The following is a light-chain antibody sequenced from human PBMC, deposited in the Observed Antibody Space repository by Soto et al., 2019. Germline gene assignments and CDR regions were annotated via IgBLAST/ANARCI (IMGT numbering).Light chain of an antibody. CDR1: QSVSSN. J-gene: IGKJ1*01. V-gene: IGKV3-15*01. Sequence: EIVMTQSPATLSVSPRERATLSCRASQSVSSNLAWYQQKPGQAPRLLIYGASTRATGIPARFSGSGSGTEFTLNISSLQSEDFAVYYCQQYNNWPPWTCGQGTKVEIK. CDR2: GAS. CDR3: QQYNNWPPWT.